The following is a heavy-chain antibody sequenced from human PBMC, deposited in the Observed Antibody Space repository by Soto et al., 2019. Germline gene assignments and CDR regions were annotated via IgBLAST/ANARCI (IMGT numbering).Heavy chain of an antibody. Sequence: SETLSLTCTVSGGSISSGGYYWSWIRQHPGKGLEWIGYIYYSGSTYYKPSLKSRVTISVDTSKNQFSLKLSSVTAADTAVYYCAREERDASSSWYGRSWFDPWGQGTLVTVSS. V-gene: IGHV4-31*03. CDR2: IYYSGST. D-gene: IGHD6-13*01. J-gene: IGHJ5*02. CDR3: AREERDASSSWYGRSWFDP. CDR1: GGSISSGGYY.